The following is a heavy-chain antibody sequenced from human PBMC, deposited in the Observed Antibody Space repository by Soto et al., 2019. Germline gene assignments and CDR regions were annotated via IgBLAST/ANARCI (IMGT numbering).Heavy chain of an antibody. D-gene: IGHD2-15*01. CDR1: GYTFTSYG. Sequence: GESLKISCKASGYTFTSYGISWVRQAPGQGLEWMGWISAYNGNTNYAQKLQGRVTMTTDTSTSTAYMELRSLRSDDTAVYYCARDGAVEEASWDIVVVVAATGFDYWGQGTLVTVSS. CDR2: ISAYNGNT. V-gene: IGHV1-18*01. J-gene: IGHJ4*02. CDR3: ARDGAVEEASWDIVVVVAATGFDY.